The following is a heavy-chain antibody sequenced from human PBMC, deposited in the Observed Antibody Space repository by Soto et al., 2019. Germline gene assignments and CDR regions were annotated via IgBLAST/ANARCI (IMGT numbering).Heavy chain of an antibody. V-gene: IGHV3-30*18. CDR2: ISYDGSNE. Sequence: QVHLVESGGGVVQPGRSLRLSCEASGFTFSNYGTHWVRQAPGEGLEWVAHISYDGSNEHYTDSVKGRFTISRDDSKNIVLLHMNSLRPEDTSEYHCAKDTYFRDSSGYYVFDYWGPGTQVTVSS. D-gene: IGHD3-22*01. CDR3: AKDTYFRDSSGYYVFDY. CDR1: GFTFSNYG. J-gene: IGHJ4*02.